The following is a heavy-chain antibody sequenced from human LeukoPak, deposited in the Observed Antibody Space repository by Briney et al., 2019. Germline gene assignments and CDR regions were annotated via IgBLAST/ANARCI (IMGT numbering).Heavy chain of an antibody. D-gene: IGHD3-10*01. CDR3: AKTYYGSGSYYNPFDY. CDR2: ISGSGGST. CDR1: GFTFSSYA. V-gene: IGHV3-23*01. J-gene: IGHJ4*02. Sequence: PGGSLRLSCVASGFTFSSYAMSWVRQAPGKGLEWVSAISGSGGSTYYADSVKGRFTISRDNSKNTLYLQMNSLRAEDTAVYYCAKTYYGSGSYYNPFDYWGQGTLVTVSS.